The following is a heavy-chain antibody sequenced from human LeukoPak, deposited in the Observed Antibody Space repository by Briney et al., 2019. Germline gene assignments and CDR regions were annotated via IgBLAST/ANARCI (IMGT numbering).Heavy chain of an antibody. V-gene: IGHV3-23*01. CDR2: ISGSGGST. CDR1: GFILSNFR. CDR3: AKDTRRD. Sequence: GGSLRLSCAASGFILSNFRMSWVRQAPGKGLEWVSAISGSGGSTYYADSVKGRFTISRDNSKNTLYLQMNSLRAEDTAVYYCAKDTRRDWGQGTLVTVSS. J-gene: IGHJ4*02.